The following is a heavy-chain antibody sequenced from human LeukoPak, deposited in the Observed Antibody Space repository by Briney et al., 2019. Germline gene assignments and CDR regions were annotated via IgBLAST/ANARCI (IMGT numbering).Heavy chain of an antibody. CDR3: AKDGLWFGEFSDAFDI. CDR2: ISYDGSNK. Sequence: GRSLRLSCAASGFTFSSYGMHWVCQAPGKGLEGVAVISYDGSNKYYADSVKGRFTISRDNSKNTLYLQMNSLRAEDTAVYYCAKDGLWFGEFSDAFDIWGQGTMVTVSS. V-gene: IGHV3-30*18. J-gene: IGHJ3*02. D-gene: IGHD3-10*01. CDR1: GFTFSSYG.